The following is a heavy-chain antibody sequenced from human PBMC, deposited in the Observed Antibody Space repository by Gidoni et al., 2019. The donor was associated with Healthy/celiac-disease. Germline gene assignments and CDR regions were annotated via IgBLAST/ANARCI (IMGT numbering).Heavy chain of an antibody. D-gene: IGHD6-13*01. CDR1: GFTFSDYY. Sequence: QVQLVESGGGLVKPGGSLRLSCAASGFTFSDYYMSWIRQAPGKGLEWVSYVSSSSSYTNYADSVKGRGTISRDNAENSLYLQMNSLRAEDTAVYYCARVQSAAAGRDDAFDIWGQGTMVTVSS. CDR3: ARVQSAAAGRDDAFDI. V-gene: IGHV3-11*06. CDR2: VSSSSSYT. J-gene: IGHJ3*02.